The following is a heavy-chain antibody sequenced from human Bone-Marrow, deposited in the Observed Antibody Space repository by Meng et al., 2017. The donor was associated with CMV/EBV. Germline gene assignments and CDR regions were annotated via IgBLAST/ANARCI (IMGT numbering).Heavy chain of an antibody. CDR2: ISSSSYI. CDR3: ARHSRDYKVLRFLEWLLSSAFDI. J-gene: IGHJ3*02. D-gene: IGHD3-3*01. Sequence: GGSLRLSCAASGFTFSSYSMNWVRQAPGKGLEWVSSISSSSYIYYADSVKGRFTISRDNAKNSLYLEMSSLRAEDTAVYYCARHSRDYKVLRFLEWLLSSAFDIWGQGTMVTVSS. CDR1: GFTFSSYS. V-gene: IGHV3-21*01.